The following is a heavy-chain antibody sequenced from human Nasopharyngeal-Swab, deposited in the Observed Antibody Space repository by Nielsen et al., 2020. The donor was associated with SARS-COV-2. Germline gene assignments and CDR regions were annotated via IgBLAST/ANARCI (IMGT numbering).Heavy chain of an antibody. CDR2: INSDVSST. D-gene: IGHD6-6*01. J-gene: IGHJ5*02. CDR3: ARVGYSSSPGGWFDP. V-gene: IGHV3-74*01. CDR1: GFTFSSYW. Sequence: GGSLRLSCAASGFTFSSYWMHWVRQAPGKGLVWVSRINSDVSSTSYADSVKGRFTISRDNAKNTLYLQMNSLRAEDTAVYYCARVGYSSSPGGWFDPWGQGTLVTVSS.